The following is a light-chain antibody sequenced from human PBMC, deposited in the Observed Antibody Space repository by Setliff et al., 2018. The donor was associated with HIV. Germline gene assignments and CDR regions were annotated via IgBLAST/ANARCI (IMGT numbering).Light chain of an antibody. V-gene: IGLV8-61*01. CDR2: STN. J-gene: IGLJ1*01. CDR3: VLFMGLGIHV. Sequence: QTVVTQEPSFSVSPGGTVTLTCGLTSGSVSTSYYPSWYQQAPGQAPRTLIYSTNTRFSGVPDRFSGSILGNKAALPITGAQADDESDYYCVLFMGLGIHVFGTGTRSPS. CDR1: SGSVSTSYY.